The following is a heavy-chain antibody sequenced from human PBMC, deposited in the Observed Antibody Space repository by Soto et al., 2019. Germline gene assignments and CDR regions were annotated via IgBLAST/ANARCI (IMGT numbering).Heavy chain of an antibody. CDR2: TYYRSKWYN. CDR3: ARDIEYSSSSDYGMDV. Sequence: PSQTLSLTCAISGDSVSSNSAAWNWIRQSPSRGLEWLGRTYYRSKWYNDYAVSVKSRITISPDTSKNQFSLQLNSVTPEDTAVYYCARDIEYSSSSDYGMDVWGQGTTVTVSS. D-gene: IGHD6-6*01. V-gene: IGHV6-1*01. J-gene: IGHJ6*02. CDR1: GDSVSSNSAA.